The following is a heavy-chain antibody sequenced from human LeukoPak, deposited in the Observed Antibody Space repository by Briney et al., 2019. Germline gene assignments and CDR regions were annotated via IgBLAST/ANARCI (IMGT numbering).Heavy chain of an antibody. D-gene: IGHD3-22*01. Sequence: SETLSLTCTVSGGSISSYYWSWIRQPPGKGLECIGYIYYSGSTNYNPSLKSRVTISVDTSKNQFSLKLSSVTAADTAVYYCARVDSSGYHFDYWGQGTLVTVSS. CDR3: ARVDSSGYHFDY. J-gene: IGHJ4*02. CDR1: GGSISSYY. CDR2: IYYSGST. V-gene: IGHV4-59*01.